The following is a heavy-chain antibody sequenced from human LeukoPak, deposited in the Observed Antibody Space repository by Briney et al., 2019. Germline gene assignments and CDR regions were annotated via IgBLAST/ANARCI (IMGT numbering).Heavy chain of an antibody. Sequence: ASVKVSCKASGYTFTSYAMNWVRQAPGQGLEWVGWINTNTGNPTYAQGFTGRFVFSLDTSVSTAYLQISSLKAEDTAVYYCARAGRDDYVWGSYRTPNRLFDYWGQGTLVTVSS. J-gene: IGHJ4*02. D-gene: IGHD3-16*02. CDR1: GYTFTSYA. CDR3: ARAGRDDYVWGSYRTPNRLFDY. CDR2: INTNTGNP. V-gene: IGHV7-4-1*02.